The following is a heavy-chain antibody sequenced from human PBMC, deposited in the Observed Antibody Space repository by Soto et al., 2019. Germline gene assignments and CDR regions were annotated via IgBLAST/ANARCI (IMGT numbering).Heavy chain of an antibody. V-gene: IGHV4-39*01. D-gene: IGHD5-12*01. J-gene: IGHJ6*02. Sequence: SETLSLTCTVSGGSISSSSYYWGWIRQPPGKGLEWIGSIYYSGSTYYNPSLKSRVTISVDTSKNQFSLKLSSVTAADTAVYYCARHFVYSGYKYYYYYYGMDVWGQGTTATVSS. CDR1: GGSISSSSYY. CDR2: IYYSGST. CDR3: ARHFVYSGYKYYYYYYGMDV.